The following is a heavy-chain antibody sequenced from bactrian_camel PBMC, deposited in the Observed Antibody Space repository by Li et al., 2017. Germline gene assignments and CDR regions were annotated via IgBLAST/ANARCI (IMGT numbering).Heavy chain of an antibody. CDR1: GFTFSANS. D-gene: IGHD4*01. CDR3: ATTGWDGATTSVHGYY. Sequence: HVQLVESGGGLVQPGGSLRLPCAASGFTFSANSMYWVRQAPGKGLEWVSAINSGSDRTYYADSVKCRFTISRDNAKNTLYLQMSSLKTEDSGMYYCATTGWDGATTSVHGYYWGQGTQVTVS. CDR2: INSGSDRT. J-gene: IGHJ4*01. V-gene: IGHV3S1*01.